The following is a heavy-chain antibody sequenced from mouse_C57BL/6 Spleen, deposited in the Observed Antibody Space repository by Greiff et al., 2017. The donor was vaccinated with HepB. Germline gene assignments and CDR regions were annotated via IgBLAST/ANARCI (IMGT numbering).Heavy chain of an antibody. V-gene: IGHV5-6*01. CDR1: GFTFSSYG. CDR3: ARQNYSWYFDV. CDR2: ISSGGSYT. Sequence: EVQVVESGGDLVKPGGSLKLSCAASGFTFSSYGMSWVRQTPDKRLEWVATISSGGSYTYYPDSVKGRFTISRDNAKNTLYLQMSSLKSEDTAMYYCARQNYSWYFDVWGTGTTVTVSS. D-gene: IGHD2-12*01. J-gene: IGHJ1*03.